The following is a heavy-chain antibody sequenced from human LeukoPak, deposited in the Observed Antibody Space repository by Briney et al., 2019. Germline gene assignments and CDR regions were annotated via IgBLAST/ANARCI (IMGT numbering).Heavy chain of an antibody. Sequence: GGSLRLSCAASRFTFSSYGMHWVRQTPGKGLEWVAFIRYDGSNKYYADSVKGRFTISRDNSKNTLYLQMNSLRAEDTAVYYCAKDLRLLWFGELFPNWFDPWGQGTLVTVSS. V-gene: IGHV3-30*02. CDR2: IRYDGSNK. D-gene: IGHD3-10*01. CDR1: RFTFSSYG. J-gene: IGHJ5*02. CDR3: AKDLRLLWFGELFPNWFDP.